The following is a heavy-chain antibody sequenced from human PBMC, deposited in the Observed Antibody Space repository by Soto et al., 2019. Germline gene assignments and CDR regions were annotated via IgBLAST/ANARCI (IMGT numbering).Heavy chain of an antibody. CDR2: INPNSGGT. CDR3: ARRYCSSTSCSNWFDP. D-gene: IGHD2-2*01. CDR1: GYTFTGYY. J-gene: IGHJ5*02. V-gene: IGHV1-2*02. Sequence: ASVKVSCKASGYTFTGYYMHWVRQAPGQGLEWMGWINPNSGGTNYAQKFQGRVTMTRDTSISTAYMELSRLRSDDTAVYYCARRYCSSTSCSNWFDPWGQGTLVTVS.